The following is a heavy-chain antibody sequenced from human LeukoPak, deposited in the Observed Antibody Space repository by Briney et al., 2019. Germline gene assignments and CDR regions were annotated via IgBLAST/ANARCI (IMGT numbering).Heavy chain of an antibody. CDR1: GFTFSSYS. J-gene: IGHJ4*02. V-gene: IGHV3-48*01. Sequence: GGSLRLSCAASGFTFSSYSMNWVRQAPGKGLEWVSYISSSSSTIYYADSVKGRFTISRDNAKNSLYLQMNSLRAEDTAVYYCARDLRTDTAMVVYLEARPRPRNEPFDYWGQGTLVTVSS. CDR3: ARDLRTDTAMVVYLEARPRPRNEPFDY. D-gene: IGHD5-18*01. CDR2: ISSSSSTI.